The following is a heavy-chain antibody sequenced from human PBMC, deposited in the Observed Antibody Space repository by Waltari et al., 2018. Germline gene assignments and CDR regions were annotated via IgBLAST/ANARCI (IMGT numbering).Heavy chain of an antibody. CDR2: ISSSSSYI. J-gene: IGHJ4*02. CDR1: GFTFSSYS. D-gene: IGHD5-12*01. V-gene: IGHV3-21*01. Sequence: EVQLVESGGGLVKPGGSLRLSCAASGFTFSSYSMNWVRQAPGKGLEWVSSISSSSSYINYADSGKGRFTSSRDNAKNSLYLQMNSLRAEDTAVYYCARETLGSGGYVSDYWGQGTLVTVSS. CDR3: ARETLGSGGYVSDY.